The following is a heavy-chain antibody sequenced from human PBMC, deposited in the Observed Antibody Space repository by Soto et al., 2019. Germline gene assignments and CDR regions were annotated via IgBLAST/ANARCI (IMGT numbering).Heavy chain of an antibody. J-gene: IGHJ4*02. Sequence: PGGSLRLSWAASAFTFSNAWMNWVRQAPGKGLEWVGRIKSKTGGVTTDYAAPVKGRFIISRDDSKNMLYLQMNSLRTEDTAVYYCTTDFSSGWFFDYWGQGTLVTVSS. V-gene: IGHV3-15*07. CDR1: AFTFSNAW. D-gene: IGHD6-19*01. CDR3: TTDFSSGWFFDY. CDR2: IKSKTGGVTT.